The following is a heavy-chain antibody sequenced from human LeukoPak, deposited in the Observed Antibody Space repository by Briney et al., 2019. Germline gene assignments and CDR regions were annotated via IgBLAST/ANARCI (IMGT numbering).Heavy chain of an antibody. J-gene: IGHJ6*02. CDR2: IIPILGIA. V-gene: IGHV1-69*04. Sequence: WASVKVSCKASGGTFSSYAISWVRQAPGQGLEWMGRIIPILGIANYAQKFQGRVTITADKSTSTAYMELSSLRSEDTAVYYCARDEGDGDIRSGMDVWGQGTTVTVSS. CDR1: GGTFSSYA. D-gene: IGHD2-15*01. CDR3: ARDEGDGDIRSGMDV.